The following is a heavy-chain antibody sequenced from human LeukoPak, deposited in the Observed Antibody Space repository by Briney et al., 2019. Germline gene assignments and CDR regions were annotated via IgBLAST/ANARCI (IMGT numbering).Heavy chain of an antibody. Sequence: GRSLRLSCAASGFTFSSYSMNWVRQAPGMGLEWVSYISSSSSTIYYPDSVQRRFTISRDNAKNSLYLQVHRLRADDTAVYYCAREFSGWGQGTLATASS. V-gene: IGHV3-48*04. J-gene: IGHJ4*02. CDR1: GFTFSSYS. CDR3: AREFSG. CDR2: ISSSSSTI. D-gene: IGHD2/OR15-2a*01.